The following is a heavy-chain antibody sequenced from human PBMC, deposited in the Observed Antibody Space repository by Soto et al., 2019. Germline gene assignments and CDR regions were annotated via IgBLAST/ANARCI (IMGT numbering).Heavy chain of an antibody. CDR3: VHRSSGWPGLGN. D-gene: IGHD6-19*01. Sequence: QITLKESGPTLVKPTQTLTLPCTFSGFSLSTTGMGVGWIRQPPGKALGWLALIYSHDGERYSPSLKSRLTVTKAPSKDQVVLTMTNMDPVDTVTYYCVHRSSGWPGLGNWGQGTLVTVSS. V-gene: IGHV2-5*01. CDR1: GFSLSTTGMG. J-gene: IGHJ4*02. CDR2: IYSHDGE.